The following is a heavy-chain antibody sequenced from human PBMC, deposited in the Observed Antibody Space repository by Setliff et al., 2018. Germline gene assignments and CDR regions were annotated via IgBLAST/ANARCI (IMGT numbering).Heavy chain of an antibody. Sequence: ASVKVSCKASGYTFISYGISWVRQAPGQGLEWMGWISAHNGNTNYAQKLQGRVTMTTDTSTTTAYMELRSLRSDDTAVYYCARAGRLHYDTSGYYYERDYYYYMDVWGKGTTVTVSS. V-gene: IGHV1-18*01. CDR3: ARAGRLHYDTSGYYYERDYYYYMDV. J-gene: IGHJ6*03. CDR1: GYTFISYG. D-gene: IGHD3-22*01. CDR2: ISAHNGNT.